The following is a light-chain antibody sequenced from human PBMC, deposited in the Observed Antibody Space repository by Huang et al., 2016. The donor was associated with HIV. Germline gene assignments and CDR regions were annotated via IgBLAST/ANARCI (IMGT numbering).Light chain of an antibody. V-gene: IGKV1-5*03. CDR3: QQCNTFT. Sequence: DIQMTQSPSTLSVALGDRVTITCRASQSVSTRLAWYQQKPGKSPRRLIQEASSLESGLPVPVSGSGAGTEFPLTIISRQPDQSATDACQQCNTFTFGPGTKVDI. CDR2: EAS. J-gene: IGKJ3*01. CDR1: QSVSTR.